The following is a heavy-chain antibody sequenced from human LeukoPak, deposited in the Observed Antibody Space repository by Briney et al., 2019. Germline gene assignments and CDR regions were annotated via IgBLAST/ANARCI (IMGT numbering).Heavy chain of an antibody. CDR1: GDSVSSNSAA. Sequence: SQTLSLTCAISGDSVSSNSAAWNWIRQSPSRGLERLGRTYYRSKWYNDYAVSVKSRITINPDTSKNQFSLKLSSVTAADTAVYYCARGSRALYGMDVWGQGTTVTVSS. V-gene: IGHV6-1*01. J-gene: IGHJ6*02. CDR3: ARGSRALYGMDV. CDR2: TYYRSKWYN.